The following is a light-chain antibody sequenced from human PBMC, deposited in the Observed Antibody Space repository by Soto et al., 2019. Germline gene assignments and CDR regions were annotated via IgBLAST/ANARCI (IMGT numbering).Light chain of an antibody. CDR1: QSVSSSY. Sequence: EIFLTHSPGTLPFSPGXIXTLXCXXIQSVSSSYLAWYQQKPGQAPRLLIYGASSRATGIPDRFSGSGSGTDFTLTISRLEPEDFAVYYCQQYGSSPPYTFGQGTKVDIK. CDR3: QQYGSSPPYT. CDR2: GAS. V-gene: IGKV3-20*01. J-gene: IGKJ2*01.